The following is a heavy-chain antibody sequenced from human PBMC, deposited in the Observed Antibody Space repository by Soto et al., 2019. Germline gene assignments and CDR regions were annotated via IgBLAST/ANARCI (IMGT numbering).Heavy chain of an antibody. CDR2: ISAFNGNT. CDR3: ARAVSHFYHYYYMDF. D-gene: IGHD2-8*01. CDR1: GYTFTTYD. V-gene: IGHV1-18*01. J-gene: IGHJ6*03. Sequence: QVQLVQSGAEVKKSGASVKVSCKASGYTFTTYDISCVRQAPGQGLEWMGWISAFNGNTNYAQKLQGRVTMTTDTATSTAYMELRSLRSDDTAVYYCARAVSHFYHYYYMDFWVKGTTVTVSS.